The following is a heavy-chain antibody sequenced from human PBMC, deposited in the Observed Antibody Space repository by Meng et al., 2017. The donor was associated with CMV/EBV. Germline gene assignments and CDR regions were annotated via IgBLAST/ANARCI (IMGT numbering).Heavy chain of an antibody. D-gene: IGHD3-22*01. Sequence: HLPHQESGPGPVNPSEPLLRPCTVSGGSITSSSYYWGWIRQPPGKGLEWSGSIYYSGSPYYNPSFKSRVTISVDTSKNQFSLKLSSVTAADTAVYYCARYYYDSSGYFDYWGQGTLVTVSS. CDR3: ARYYYDSSGYFDY. CDR1: GGSITSSSYY. CDR2: IYYSGSP. V-gene: IGHV4-39*07. J-gene: IGHJ4*02.